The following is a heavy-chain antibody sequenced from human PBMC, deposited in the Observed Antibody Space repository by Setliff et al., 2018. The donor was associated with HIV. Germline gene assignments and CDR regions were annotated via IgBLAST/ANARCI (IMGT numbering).Heavy chain of an antibody. D-gene: IGHD2-15*01. J-gene: IGHJ4*02. CDR1: GFTFRTFA. CDR2: VTYDGRRT. V-gene: IGHV3-30*10. Sequence: PGESLRLSCVASGFTFRTFAMHWVRQAPGRGLEWVSGVTYDGRRTFYTDAVKGRFTISRDNSNNTLYLQVSSLRPEDTAVYYCASARIPTGGMSTSFDYWGQGTPVTVSS. CDR3: ASARIPTGGMSTSFDY.